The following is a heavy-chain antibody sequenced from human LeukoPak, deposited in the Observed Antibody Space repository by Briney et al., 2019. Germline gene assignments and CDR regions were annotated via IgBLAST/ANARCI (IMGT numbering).Heavy chain of an antibody. CDR2: IYHSGST. D-gene: IGHD2-21*01. J-gene: IGHJ3*01. Sequence: SETLSLTCTVSGYSISSCYYWGWIRQPPGKGLEGIGSIYHSGSTYYNPSLKSRVAISVDTSKNQFSLKLSSVTAADTAVYYCARDPPLGSISCCAFDLWGQGTMVTVSS. V-gene: IGHV4-38-2*02. CDR1: GYSISSCYY. CDR3: ARDPPLGSISCCAFDL.